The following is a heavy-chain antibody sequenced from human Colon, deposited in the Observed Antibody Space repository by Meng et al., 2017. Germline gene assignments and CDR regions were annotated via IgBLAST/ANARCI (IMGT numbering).Heavy chain of an antibody. CDR1: SGSFSSINW. Sequence: QVPGPGLVKPSGTLSLTCTVSSGSFSSINWCTWVRQPPGKGLEWIGEIYHSGNTNYNPSLKSRVTISVDKSKNQFSLKLNSVTAADTAVYFCARRAPLWFGELASFDSWGQGTLVTVSS. J-gene: IGHJ4*02. CDR3: ARRAPLWFGELASFDS. CDR2: IYHSGNT. V-gene: IGHV4-4*02. D-gene: IGHD3-10*01.